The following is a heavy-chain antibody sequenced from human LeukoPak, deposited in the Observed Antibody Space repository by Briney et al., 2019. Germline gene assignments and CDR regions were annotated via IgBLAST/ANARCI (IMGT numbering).Heavy chain of an antibody. CDR3: ASLGY. D-gene: IGHD3-16*01. Sequence: GGSLRLSCAVSGITVSGNYMTWVRQAPGKGLDWVSAICGGSTYYADSVKGRFTISRDNSKNTLYLQMNSLRPEDTAVYYCASLGYWGQGTLVTVSS. J-gene: IGHJ4*02. CDR1: GITVSGNY. V-gene: IGHV3-66*02. CDR2: ICGGST.